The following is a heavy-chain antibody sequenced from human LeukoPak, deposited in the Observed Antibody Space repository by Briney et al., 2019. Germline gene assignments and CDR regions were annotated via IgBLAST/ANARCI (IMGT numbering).Heavy chain of an antibody. CDR2: IYYSGST. D-gene: IGHD3-9*01. CDR1: GGSISSYY. Sequence: PSETLSLACTVSGGSISSYYWSWIRQPPGKGLEWIGYIYYSGSTNYNPSLKSRVTISVDTSKNQFSLKLSSVTAADTAVYYCARGGYDIFDYWGQGTLVTVFS. CDR3: ARGGYDIFDY. V-gene: IGHV4-59*01. J-gene: IGHJ4*02.